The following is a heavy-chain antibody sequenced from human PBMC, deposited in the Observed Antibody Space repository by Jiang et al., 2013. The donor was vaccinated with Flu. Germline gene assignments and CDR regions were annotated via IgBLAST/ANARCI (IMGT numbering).Heavy chain of an antibody. V-gene: IGHV4-59*12. D-gene: IGHD2-21*02. CDR1: GGSISSYS. Sequence: KPSETLSLTCTVSGGSISSYSWNWIRQPPGKGLEWIGYIYYTGSTNYSPSLKSRVTISVDTSKNQFSLKLSSVTAADTAVYYCNRLVVTANRGIDYWGQGMLVTVSS. J-gene: IGHJ4*02. CDR3: NRLVVTANRGIDY. CDR2: IYYTGST.